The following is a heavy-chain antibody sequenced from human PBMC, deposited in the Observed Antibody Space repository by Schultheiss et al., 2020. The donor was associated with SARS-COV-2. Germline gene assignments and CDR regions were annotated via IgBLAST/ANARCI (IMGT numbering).Heavy chain of an antibody. V-gene: IGHV1-8*02. CDR2: MNPNSGNA. J-gene: IGHJ4*02. CDR1: GGTFSSYA. CDR3: ARVRRRQYQLLYRGHFDY. D-gene: IGHD2-2*02. Sequence: ASVKVSCKASGGTFSSYAISWVRQAPGQGLEWMGGMNPNSGNAGYAQKFLGRVTMTRNTAISTAYMELRSLRSDDTAVYYCARVRRRQYQLLYRGHFDYWGQGTLVTVSS.